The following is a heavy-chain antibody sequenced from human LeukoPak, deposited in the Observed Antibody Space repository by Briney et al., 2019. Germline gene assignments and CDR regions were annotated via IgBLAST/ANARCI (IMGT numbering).Heavy chain of an antibody. J-gene: IGHJ4*02. V-gene: IGHV3-30*02. Sequence: GGSLRLSCAASGFTFSSYSMNWVRQAPGKGLEWVAVIWYDGSNKYYADSVKGRFTISRDNSKNTLYLQMNSLRAEDTAVYYCAKSKSSLGMCDYWGQGTLVTVSS. CDR3: AKSKSSLGMCDY. CDR1: GFTFSSYS. D-gene: IGHD6-13*01. CDR2: IWYDGSNK.